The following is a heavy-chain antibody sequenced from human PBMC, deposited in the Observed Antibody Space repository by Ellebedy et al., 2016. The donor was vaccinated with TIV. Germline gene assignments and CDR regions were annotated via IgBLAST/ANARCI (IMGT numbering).Heavy chain of an antibody. Sequence: GESLKISCAASGFTFSSYSMNWVRQAAGKGLEWVSSISSSSSYIYYADSVKGRFTISRDNAKNSLYLQMNSLRAEDTAVYYCASGYDFWSGYMAAGFDPWGQGTLVTVSS. J-gene: IGHJ5*02. CDR2: ISSSSSYI. CDR3: ASGYDFWSGYMAAGFDP. V-gene: IGHV3-21*01. D-gene: IGHD3-3*01. CDR1: GFTFSSYS.